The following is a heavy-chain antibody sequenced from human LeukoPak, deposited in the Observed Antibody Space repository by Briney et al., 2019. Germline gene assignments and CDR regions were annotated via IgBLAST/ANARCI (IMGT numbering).Heavy chain of an antibody. J-gene: IGHJ4*02. D-gene: IGHD4-17*01. Sequence: SCKASGYTFTTYYMHWVRQAPGKGLEWVAVIWYDGSNKYYGDSVKGRLTISRDNSKNTLYLQMNSLRAEDTAVYYCARVVYGDYGMDYWGQGTLVTVSS. V-gene: IGHV3-33*01. CDR2: IWYDGSNK. CDR3: ARVVYGDYGMDY. CDR1: GYTFTTYY.